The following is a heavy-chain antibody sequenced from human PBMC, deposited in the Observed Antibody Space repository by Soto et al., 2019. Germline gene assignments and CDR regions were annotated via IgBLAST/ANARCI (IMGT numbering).Heavy chain of an antibody. CDR1: GGSITSGGYY. CDR3: AKADSNYAGRFSYYYMDV. V-gene: IGHV4-31*03. Sequence: SETLSLTCTVSGGSITSGGYYWSWIRQHPGKGLEWIGCIYDSGSTYYNPSLKSRVTISVDTSKNQFSLKLSSVTAADTAVYYCAKADSNYAGRFSYYYMDVWGTGTMVTVSS. CDR2: IYDSGST. J-gene: IGHJ6*03. D-gene: IGHD4-4*01.